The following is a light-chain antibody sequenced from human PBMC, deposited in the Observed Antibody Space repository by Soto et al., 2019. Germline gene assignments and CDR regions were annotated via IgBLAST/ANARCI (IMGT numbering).Light chain of an antibody. Sequence: EIVLTQSPATLSLSPWERATLSCRASQSVSSYLAWYQQKPGQAPRLLIYDASNRATGIPVRFSGSGSGTDFTLTISSLEPEDFAVYYCQQRSNWPPTFGQGTRLEIK. CDR1: QSVSSY. V-gene: IGKV3-11*01. J-gene: IGKJ5*01. CDR2: DAS. CDR3: QQRSNWPPT.